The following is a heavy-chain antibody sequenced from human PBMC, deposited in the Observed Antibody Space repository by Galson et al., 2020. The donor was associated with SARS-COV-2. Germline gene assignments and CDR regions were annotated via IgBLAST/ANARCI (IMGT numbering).Heavy chain of an antibody. J-gene: IGHJ4*02. Sequence: GESLKLSCSASGYTFSSYWIGWVRQMPGKGLEWMGIIYPGDSDTSYSPSFKGQVTISADKSISTAYLQWSSLKAADTAMYYCARSCSSGNCDYIDYWGQGTLVTVSS. D-gene: IGHD2-15*01. V-gene: IGHV5-51*01. CDR2: IYPGDSDT. CDR1: GYTFSSYW. CDR3: ARSCSSGNCDYIDY.